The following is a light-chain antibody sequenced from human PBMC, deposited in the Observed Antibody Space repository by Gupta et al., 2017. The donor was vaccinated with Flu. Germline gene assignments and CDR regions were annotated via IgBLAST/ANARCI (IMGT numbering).Light chain of an antibody. CDR1: QSLLHSNGYNY. CDR3: MQALQTPR. CDR2: LGS. Sequence: DIVMIQSPLLLPVTPGEPASISCRSSQSLLHSNGYNYLDWYLQKPGQSPQLLIYLGSNRASGVPDRFSGSGSGTDFTLKISRVEAEDVGVYYCMQALQTPRFGQGTKVEIK. V-gene: IGKV2-28*01. J-gene: IGKJ1*01.